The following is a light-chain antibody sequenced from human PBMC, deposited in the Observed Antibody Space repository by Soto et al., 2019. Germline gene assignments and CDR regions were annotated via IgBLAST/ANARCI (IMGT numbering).Light chain of an antibody. CDR2: DTY. CDR3: LLYSGGYV. Sequence: AVLTQEPSLTVSPGGTVTLTCGSSTGAVATGHYAYWFHQKPGQAPRPLIYDTYNRFSWTPARFSGSLLGGKAALTLSGAQPEDEADYYCLLYSGGYVFGPGTKVTVL. J-gene: IGLJ1*01. V-gene: IGLV7-46*01. CDR1: TGAVATGHY.